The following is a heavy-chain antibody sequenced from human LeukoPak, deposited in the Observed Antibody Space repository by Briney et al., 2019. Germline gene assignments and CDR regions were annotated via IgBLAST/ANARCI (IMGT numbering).Heavy chain of an antibody. D-gene: IGHD3-16*01. Sequence: PGGSLRLSCAASGFSFSRYRMTWGRLAPGAGRGWVAKVEQNRDKKYYADSVEGRFTISRDNAKNSLYLQMNSLRAEDTALYYCAKEDRRGRHFDYWGQGTLVTVSS. J-gene: IGHJ4*02. V-gene: IGHV3-7*03. CDR3: AKEDRRGRHFDY. CDR1: GFSFSRYR. CDR2: VEQNRDKK.